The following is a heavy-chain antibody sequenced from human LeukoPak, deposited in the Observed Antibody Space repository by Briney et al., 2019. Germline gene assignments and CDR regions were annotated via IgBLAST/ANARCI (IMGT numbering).Heavy chain of an antibody. J-gene: IGHJ3*02. Sequence: PSETLSLTCTVSGGSISSTSYYWAWIRQPPGKGLEWIGSIYYSGSTYYNPSLKSRVTISVDTSKDQFSLKLSSVTAADTAVYYCARDRAATGYIASFDIWGQGTMVTVSS. D-gene: IGHD6-13*01. V-gene: IGHV4-39*02. CDR1: GGSISSTSYY. CDR2: IYYSGST. CDR3: ARDRAATGYIASFDI.